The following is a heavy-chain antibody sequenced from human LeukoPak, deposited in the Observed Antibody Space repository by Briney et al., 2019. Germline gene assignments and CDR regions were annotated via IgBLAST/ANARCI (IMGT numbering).Heavy chain of an antibody. CDR2: IGDTGGST. J-gene: IGHJ4*02. CDR3: ATFAGEY. CDR1: GFTFSNYA. Sequence: PGGSLRLSCAASGFTFSNYAMSWVRQAPGKGPEWVSSIGDTGGSTSYTDSVKGRFTISRDNSKNTLYLQVNSLRVEDGGLYYCATFAGEYWGQGTPVTVSS. V-gene: IGHV3-23*01.